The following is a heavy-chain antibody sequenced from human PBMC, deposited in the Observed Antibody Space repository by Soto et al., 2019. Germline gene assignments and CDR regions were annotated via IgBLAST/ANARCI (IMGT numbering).Heavy chain of an antibody. J-gene: IGHJ6*02. CDR2: IYYSGST. V-gene: IGHV4-39*01. CDR1: GGSISSSSYY. D-gene: IGHD3-10*01. CDR3: ASIYGSVSLNPSYYGMDV. Sequence: QLQLQESGPGLVKPSETLSLTCTVSGGSISSSSYYWGWIRQPPGKGLEWIGSIYYSGSTYYNQYLKSRVTISVHTSKNQFSLKLSSVTAADTAVYYCASIYGSVSLNPSYYGMDVWGQGTTVTVSS.